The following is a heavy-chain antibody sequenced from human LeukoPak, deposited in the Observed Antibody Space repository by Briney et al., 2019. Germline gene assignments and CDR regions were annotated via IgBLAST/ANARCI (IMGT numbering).Heavy chain of an antibody. CDR1: GFIFSGSA. Sequence: GGSLRLSCAASGFIFSGSAMHWVRQASGKGLEWVGRSRSKPNSYATAYAASVKGRFIISRDDSNNTAYLQTNSLNTEDTAVYYCTASKVTSDGMDVWGQGTTVTVSS. J-gene: IGHJ6*02. V-gene: IGHV3-73*01. D-gene: IGHD4-17*01. CDR3: TASKVTSDGMDV. CDR2: SRSKPNSYAT.